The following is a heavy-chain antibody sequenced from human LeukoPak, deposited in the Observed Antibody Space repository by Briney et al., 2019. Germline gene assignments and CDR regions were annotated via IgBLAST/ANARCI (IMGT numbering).Heavy chain of an antibody. Sequence: SETLSLTCTVSGGSISGYYWSWIRQPPGKGLEWIGYVYHTGHTHYSPSLKSRVTVSLDTSRNQVSLILSSVTAADTAVYYCARHRFGHLFDYWGQGTLVFVSS. CDR3: ARHRFGHLFDY. CDR2: VYHTGHT. J-gene: IGHJ4*02. CDR1: GGSISGYY. V-gene: IGHV4-59*01. D-gene: IGHD3-16*01.